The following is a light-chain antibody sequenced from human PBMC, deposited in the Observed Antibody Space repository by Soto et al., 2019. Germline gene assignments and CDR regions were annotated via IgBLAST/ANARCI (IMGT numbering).Light chain of an antibody. CDR1: QSVRTR. CDR3: QQYDSWPPIT. CDR2: GAS. J-gene: IGKJ5*01. Sequence: EIVMPQSPATLSVSPGEGVTLSCRASQSVRTRLAWYQQRPGQAPRLLIYGASTRATGIPDRFRGSGSGTEYTLTISSLQPEDFAVYYCQQYDSWPPITFGQGTRLEIK. V-gene: IGKV3-15*01.